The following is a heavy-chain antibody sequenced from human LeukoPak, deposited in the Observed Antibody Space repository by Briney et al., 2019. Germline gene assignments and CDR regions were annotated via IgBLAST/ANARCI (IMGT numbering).Heavy chain of an antibody. CDR1: GFTFSSYA. CDR2: ISGSGGST. V-gene: IGHV3-23*01. J-gene: IGHJ5*02. CDR3: AKSHSSRRSYWFDP. Sequence: GGSLRLSCAASGFTFSSYAMSWVRQAPGKGLEWVSAISGSGGSTYYADSVKGRFTISRDDSKNTLYLQMNSLRAEDTAVYYCAKSHSSRRSYWFDPWGQGTLVTVSS. D-gene: IGHD6-13*01.